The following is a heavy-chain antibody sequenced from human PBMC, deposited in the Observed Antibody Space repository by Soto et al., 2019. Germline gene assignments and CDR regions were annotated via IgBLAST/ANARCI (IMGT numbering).Heavy chain of an antibody. J-gene: IGHJ6*02. V-gene: IGHV3-74*01. D-gene: IGHD6-13*01. Sequence: EVQLVESGGGLVQPGGSLRLSCAASGFTFSSYWMHWVRQAPGKGLVWISRIIRDGSSTNYADSVKGRFTISRDNAKNALYLEINSLRADDTAVYFCGRGGSGIYSMDIWGQGTTVTVSS. CDR2: IIRDGSST. CDR3: GRGGSGIYSMDI. CDR1: GFTFSSYW.